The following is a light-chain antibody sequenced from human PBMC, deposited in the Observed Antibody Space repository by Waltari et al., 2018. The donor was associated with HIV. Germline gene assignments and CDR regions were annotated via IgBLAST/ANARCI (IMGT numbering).Light chain of an antibody. CDR1: QSVSSN. CDR2: GAS. Sequence: EIVMTQSPATLSVSPGERATLSCRASQSVSSNLAWYQQQHGQAPKVLIYGASTRATGIPARFSGSGSGTEFTLTISSLQSEDFAVYYCQQYYSWPLTFGQGTKVEIK. J-gene: IGKJ1*01. V-gene: IGKV3-15*01. CDR3: QQYYSWPLT.